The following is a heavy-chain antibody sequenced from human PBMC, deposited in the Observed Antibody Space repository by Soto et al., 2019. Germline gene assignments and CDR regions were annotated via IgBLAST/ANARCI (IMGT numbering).Heavy chain of an antibody. Sequence: GSLRLSCAASGFTFSSYAMSWVRQAPGKGLEWVSAISGSGGSTYYADSVKGRFTISRDNSKNTLYLQMNSLRAEDTAVYYCANDHWNDVGYFDYWGQGTLVTVSS. CDR1: GFTFSSYA. D-gene: IGHD1-1*01. V-gene: IGHV3-23*01. J-gene: IGHJ4*02. CDR3: ANDHWNDVGYFDY. CDR2: ISGSGGST.